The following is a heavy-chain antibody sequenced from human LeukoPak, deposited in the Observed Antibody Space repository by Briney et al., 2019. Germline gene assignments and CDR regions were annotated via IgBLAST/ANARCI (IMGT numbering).Heavy chain of an antibody. CDR2: ISDSDSTK. CDR1: GFTFSSYE. V-gene: IGHV3-48*03. Sequence: PGGSLRLSCAASGFTFSSYEMNWVRQAPGKGLEWISYISDSDSTKNYADSVKGRFTISRDNAKNSLYLQMNSLRTEDTALYYCAKDIGVGYCNGCLFDYWGQGTLVTVSS. CDR3: AKDIGVGYCNGCLFDY. D-gene: IGHD2-15*01. J-gene: IGHJ4*02.